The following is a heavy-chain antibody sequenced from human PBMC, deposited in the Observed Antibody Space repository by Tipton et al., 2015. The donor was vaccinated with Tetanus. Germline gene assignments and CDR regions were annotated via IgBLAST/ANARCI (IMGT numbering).Heavy chain of an antibody. CDR3: ARGTYSTGWYAYYYYSMDM. CDR2: ISDDGNHK. D-gene: IGHD6-19*01. Sequence: QLVQSGGGVVQPGRSLRLSCSAFGFTFSRYPVHWVRQAPGKGLEWLAVISDDGNHKYYADSVKGRFTISRDNSNNTLFVQMDSLKTEDTAVYFCARGTYSTGWYAYYYYSMDMWGQGTTVTVSS. CDR1: GFTFSRYP. V-gene: IGHV3-30*04. J-gene: IGHJ6*02.